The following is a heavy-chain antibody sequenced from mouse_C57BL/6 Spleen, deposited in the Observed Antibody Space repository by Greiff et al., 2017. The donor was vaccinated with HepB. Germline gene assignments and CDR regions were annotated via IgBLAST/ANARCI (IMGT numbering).Heavy chain of an antibody. CDR3: ARKEDYGSSYGAMDD. J-gene: IGHJ4*01. CDR2: INPNNGGT. D-gene: IGHD1-1*01. V-gene: IGHV1-26*01. CDR1: GYTFTDYY. Sequence: EVQLQQSGPELVKPGASVKISCKASGYTFTDYYMNWVKQSHGKSLEWIGDINPNNGGTSYNQKFKGKATLTVDKSSSTAYMELRSLTSEDSAVYYGARKEDYGSSYGAMDDWGQGTSVTVSS.